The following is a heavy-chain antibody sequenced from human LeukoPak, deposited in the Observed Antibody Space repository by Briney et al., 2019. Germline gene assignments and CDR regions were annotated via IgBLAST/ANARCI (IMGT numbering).Heavy chain of an antibody. D-gene: IGHD3-10*01. CDR1: GGSFSGYY. CDR3: AREVNYYGSGTYYFDY. Sequence: PSETLSLTCAVYGGSFSGYYWSWIRQPPGKGLEWIGEINHSGSTNYNPSLKSRVTISVDTSKNQFSLKLSSVTAADTAVYYCAREVNYYGSGTYYFDYWGQGTLVTVSS. V-gene: IGHV4-34*01. CDR2: INHSGST. J-gene: IGHJ4*02.